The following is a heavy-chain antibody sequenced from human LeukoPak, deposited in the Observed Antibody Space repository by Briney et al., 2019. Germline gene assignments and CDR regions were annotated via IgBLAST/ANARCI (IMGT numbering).Heavy chain of an antibody. V-gene: IGHV1-2*02. CDR1: GYTFTGYY. CDR3: ARGQGLLWFGELYNYYYMDV. Sequence: ASVKVSCKASGYTFTGYYMHWVRQAPGQGLEWMGWINPNSGGTNYAQKFQGRVTMTGDTSISTAYMELSRLRSDDTAVYYCARGQGLLWFGELYNYYYMDVWGKGTTVTISS. J-gene: IGHJ6*03. D-gene: IGHD3-10*01. CDR2: INPNSGGT.